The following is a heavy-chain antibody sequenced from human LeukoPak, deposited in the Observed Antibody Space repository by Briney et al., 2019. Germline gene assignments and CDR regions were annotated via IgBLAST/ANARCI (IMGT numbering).Heavy chain of an antibody. Sequence: ASVKVSCKTSGYTFSDFDITWVRQAPGQGLEWMGWISAYKRTTNYAQKFQDRITMTADTSTSTAYLELKSLRSDDTAIYYCARESRLLWFGELPSDYWGQGTLVTVSS. V-gene: IGHV1-18*01. D-gene: IGHD3-10*01. CDR2: ISAYKRTT. J-gene: IGHJ4*02. CDR1: GYTFSDFD. CDR3: ARESRLLWFGELPSDY.